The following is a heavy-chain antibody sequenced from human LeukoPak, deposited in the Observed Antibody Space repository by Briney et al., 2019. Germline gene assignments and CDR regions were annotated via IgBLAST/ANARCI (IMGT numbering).Heavy chain of an antibody. CDR1: GGPVSNYY. Sequence: PSETLSLTCTVSGGPVSNYYWSWVRQPPGKGLEYIGYIYHSGTTNYNPSLKSRVTMSLDTSKNQFSLKLSSVTAADTALYYCATGSSYPPGELDYWGQGSLVTVSS. CDR3: ATGSSYPPGELDY. CDR2: IYHSGTT. J-gene: IGHJ4*02. V-gene: IGHV4-59*02. D-gene: IGHD1-7*01.